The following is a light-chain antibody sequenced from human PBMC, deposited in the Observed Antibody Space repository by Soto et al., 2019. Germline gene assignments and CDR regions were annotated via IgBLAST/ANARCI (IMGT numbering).Light chain of an antibody. Sequence: QSALTQPDSVSESPGQSITISCTGSSTDVGAYNYVSWYQKYPGKAPKLMIYEVNYRPSGVSNRFSGSKSGNTASLTISGLQAEDEADYYCSSYTSSRTLVFGGGTKVTVL. CDR2: EVN. CDR3: SSYTSSRTLV. CDR1: STDVGAYNY. V-gene: IGLV2-14*01. J-gene: IGLJ2*01.